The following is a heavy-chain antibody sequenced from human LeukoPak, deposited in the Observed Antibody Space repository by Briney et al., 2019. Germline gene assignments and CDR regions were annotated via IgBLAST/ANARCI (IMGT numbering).Heavy chain of an antibody. CDR1: GFTFSRFA. CDR3: AKDANYPDSSGYFIPFDY. V-gene: IGHV3-23*01. CDR2: ISGNGLQT. Sequence: GGSLRLSCSASGFTFSRFAMTWVRHLPGKGLEWVSTISGNGLQTFYADSAKGRFSVSRDNSVNIVYLQMDSLRADDSALYSCAKDANYPDSSGYFIPFDYWGPGTLVTVAS. D-gene: IGHD3-22*01. J-gene: IGHJ4*02.